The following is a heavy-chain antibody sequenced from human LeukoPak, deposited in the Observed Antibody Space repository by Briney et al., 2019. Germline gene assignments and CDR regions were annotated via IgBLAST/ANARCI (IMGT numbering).Heavy chain of an antibody. CDR2: IYHSGST. V-gene: IGHV4-38-2*01. J-gene: IGHJ4*02. CDR3: ASGTYSNSFAY. Sequence: ASETLSLTCAVSGYTISSGYYWGWIRQPPRKGLEWIGSIYHSGSTYYNPSLKSRVTISVDTSKNQFSLKLSSVTAADTTVYYCASGTYSNSFAYWGQGTLVTVSS. CDR1: GYTISSGYY. D-gene: IGHD4-11*01.